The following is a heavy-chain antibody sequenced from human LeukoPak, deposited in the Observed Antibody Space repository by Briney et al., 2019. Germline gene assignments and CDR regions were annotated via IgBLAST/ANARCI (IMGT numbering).Heavy chain of an antibody. V-gene: IGHV5-51*01. J-gene: IGHJ5*02. Sequence: GESLKISCTGSGESFTDYWIGWVRQMPGKGLEWMGIIYPGDSDTRYSPSFQGQVTISADKSISTAYLQWSSLKASDTAMYYCARLYVRYPGYCSGGSCYSGGTWFDPWGQGTLVTVSS. D-gene: IGHD2-15*01. CDR3: ARLYVRYPGYCSGGSCYSGGTWFDP. CDR2: IYPGDSDT. CDR1: GESFTDYW.